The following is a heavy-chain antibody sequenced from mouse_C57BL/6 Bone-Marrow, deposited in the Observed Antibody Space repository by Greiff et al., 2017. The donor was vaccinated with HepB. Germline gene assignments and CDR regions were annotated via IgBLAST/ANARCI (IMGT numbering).Heavy chain of an antibody. D-gene: IGHD3-2*02. CDR1: GYTFTSYG. CDR2: IYPRSGNT. V-gene: IGHV1-81*01. J-gene: IGHJ3*01. Sequence: VQLQQSGAELARPGASVKLSCKASGYTFTSYGISWVKQRTGQGLEWIGEIYPRSGNTYYNEKFKGKATLTADKSSSTAYMELRSLTSEDSAVYFCARGTAQVPLLFAYWGQGTLVTVSA. CDR3: ARGTAQVPLLFAY.